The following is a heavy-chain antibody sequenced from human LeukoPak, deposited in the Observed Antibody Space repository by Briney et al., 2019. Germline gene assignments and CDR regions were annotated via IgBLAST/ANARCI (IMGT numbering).Heavy chain of an antibody. CDR2: IYPGDSDT. Sequence: HGESLKISCKGSGYSFTSYWIGWVRQMPGKGLEWMGIIYPGDSDTRYSPSFQGQVTISADKSISTAYLQWSSLKASDTAMYYCARRPRPTYYYDSSGYGGPFDYWGQGTLVTVSS. CDR1: GYSFTSYW. J-gene: IGHJ4*02. D-gene: IGHD3-22*01. CDR3: ARRPRPTYYYDSSGYGGPFDY. V-gene: IGHV5-51*01.